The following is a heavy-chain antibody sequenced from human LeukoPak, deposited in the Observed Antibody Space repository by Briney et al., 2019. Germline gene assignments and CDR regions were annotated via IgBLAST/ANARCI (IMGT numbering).Heavy chain of an antibody. Sequence: ASVKVSCKASGYTFTSYAMNWVRQAPGQGLEWMGWINTNTGNPTYAQGFTGRFVFSLDTSVSTAYLQISSLKAEDTAVYYCARDLSAMVRGVITWFDPWGQGTLVTVSS. CDR1: GYTFTSYA. D-gene: IGHD3-10*01. V-gene: IGHV7-4-1*02. J-gene: IGHJ5*02. CDR2: INTNTGNP. CDR3: ARDLSAMVRGVITWFDP.